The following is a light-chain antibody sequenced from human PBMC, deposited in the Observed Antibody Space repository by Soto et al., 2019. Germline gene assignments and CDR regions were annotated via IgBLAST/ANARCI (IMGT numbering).Light chain of an antibody. CDR3: LQDSNFPRS. CDR1: QSVSSAY. CDR2: GAS. J-gene: IGKJ2*01. V-gene: IGKV3-20*01. Sequence: EIVLTQSPGTLSLSPGERATLSCRASQSVSSAYLAWYQQKPGQAPRLLIYGASSRATGIPDRFSGSGSGTDFTLTISRLEPEDFATYYCLQDSNFPRSFGQGTKLEIK.